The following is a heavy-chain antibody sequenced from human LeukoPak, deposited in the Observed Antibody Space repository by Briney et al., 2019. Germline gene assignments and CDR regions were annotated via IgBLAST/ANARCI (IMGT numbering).Heavy chain of an antibody. Sequence: EASVKVSCKASGGTFSSYAISWVRQAPGQGLEWMGRIIPILGIANYAQKFQGRVTITADKSTSTAYMELSSLRSEDTAVYYCARARYSGSCFLPQSDDAFDIWGQGTMVTVSS. J-gene: IGHJ3*02. CDR3: ARARYSGSCFLPQSDDAFDI. V-gene: IGHV1-69*04. CDR1: GGTFSSYA. D-gene: IGHD1-26*01. CDR2: IIPILGIA.